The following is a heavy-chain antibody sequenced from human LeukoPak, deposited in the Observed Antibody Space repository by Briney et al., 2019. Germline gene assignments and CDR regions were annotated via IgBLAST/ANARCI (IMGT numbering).Heavy chain of an antibody. CDR2: IYHSGST. CDR1: GYSISSGYY. V-gene: IGHV4-38-2*02. CDR3: ARDPVYSGWYAERAFDI. J-gene: IGHJ3*02. Sequence: SETLPLTCAVSGYSISSGYYWGWIRQPPGKGLEWIGSIYHSGSTYYNPSLKSRVTISVDTSKNQFSLKLSSVTAADTAVYYCARDPVYSGWYAERAFDIWGQGTMVTVSS. D-gene: IGHD6-19*01.